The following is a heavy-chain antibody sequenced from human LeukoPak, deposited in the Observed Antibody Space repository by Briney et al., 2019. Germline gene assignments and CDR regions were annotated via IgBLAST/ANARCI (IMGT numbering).Heavy chain of an antibody. CDR1: GFTFNAYY. Sequence: ASVKVSCKASGFTFNAYYVHWVRQAPGQGLEWMGWIVVDSGATNYAPKFQGRVTMTRDTSISTDHMELSRLRSDDTALYYCTRDGVPAPEEFDYWGQGTLVTVSS. J-gene: IGHJ4*02. CDR2: IVVDSGAT. V-gene: IGHV1-2*02. CDR3: TRDGVPAPEEFDY. D-gene: IGHD2-2*01.